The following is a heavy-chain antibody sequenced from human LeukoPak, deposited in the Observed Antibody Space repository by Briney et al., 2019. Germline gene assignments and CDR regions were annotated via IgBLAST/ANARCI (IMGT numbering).Heavy chain of an antibody. Sequence: GGSLRLSCAASGFTFSSYGMHWVRQAPGKGLEWVAVILSDGSKEFYTDSVKGRFTISRDNSKNTLYLQMNSLRAEDTAVYYCAKHSSTSCYDWGQGTLVTVSS. CDR2: ILSDGSKE. CDR3: AKHSSTSCYD. D-gene: IGHD2-2*01. V-gene: IGHV3-30*02. J-gene: IGHJ4*02. CDR1: GFTFSSYG.